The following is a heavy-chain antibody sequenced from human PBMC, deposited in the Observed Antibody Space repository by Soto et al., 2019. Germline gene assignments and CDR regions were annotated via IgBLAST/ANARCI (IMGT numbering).Heavy chain of an antibody. CDR1: GFTFSSYA. CDR3: AKGYCSSTSCHFDY. CDR2: ISGSDVNT. V-gene: IGHV3-23*01. Sequence: GGSLRLSCAASGFTFSSYAMSWVRQAPGKGLEWVSTISGSDVNTYYAESVKGRFTISRDNSKNTLYLQMNSLRAEDTAVYYCAKGYCSSTSCHFDYWGQGTLVTVSS. J-gene: IGHJ4*02. D-gene: IGHD2-2*01.